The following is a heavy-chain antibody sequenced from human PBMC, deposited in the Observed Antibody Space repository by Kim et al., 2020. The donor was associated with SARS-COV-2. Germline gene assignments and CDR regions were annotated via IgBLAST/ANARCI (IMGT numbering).Heavy chain of an antibody. CDR2: ISYDGSNK. D-gene: IGHD2-2*01. CDR3: AREGEYCSSISGYYYYM. CDR1: GFTFSSYA. J-gene: IGHJ6*03. V-gene: IGHV3-30-3*01. Sequence: GGSLRLSCAASGFTFSSYAMHWVRQAPGKGLEWVAVISYDGSNKYYADSVKGRFTISRDNSKNTLYLQMNSLRAEDTAVYYCAREGEYCSSISGYYYYM.